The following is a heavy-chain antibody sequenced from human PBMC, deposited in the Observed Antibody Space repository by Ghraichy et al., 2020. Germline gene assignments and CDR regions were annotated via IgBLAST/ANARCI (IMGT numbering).Heavy chain of an antibody. Sequence: GESLNISCVASGFTFSSYAMNWVRQAPGKGLEWVSSISSTSSYLYYADSVKGRFTVSRDNAKNSLYLQMNSLRAEDMAVYYCARDWRNYDYWFDSWGQGTLVTVSS. CDR3: ARDWRNYDYWFDS. CDR1: GFTFSSYA. CDR2: ISSTSSYL. D-gene: IGHD1-7*01. J-gene: IGHJ5*01. V-gene: IGHV3-21*01.